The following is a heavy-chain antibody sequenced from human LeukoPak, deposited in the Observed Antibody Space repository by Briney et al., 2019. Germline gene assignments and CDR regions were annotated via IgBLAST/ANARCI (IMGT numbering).Heavy chain of an antibody. CDR1: GDSVSSDYF. D-gene: IGHD1-26*01. V-gene: IGHV4-61*01. CDR2: TFSTGTN. J-gene: IGHJ5*02. CDR3: ARYRFHNWFDP. Sequence: SETLSLTCTVSGDSVSSDYFWGWIRQPPGKGLEWIGNTFSTGTNLYNASLKSRVTITVDTSKNQFSLKLNSATAADTAIYYYARYRFHNWFDPWGQGSLVIVSS.